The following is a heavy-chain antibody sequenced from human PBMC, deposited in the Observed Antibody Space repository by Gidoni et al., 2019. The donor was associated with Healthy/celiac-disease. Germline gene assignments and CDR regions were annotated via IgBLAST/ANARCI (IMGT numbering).Heavy chain of an antibody. J-gene: IGHJ4*02. CDR1: GFTFSNAW. Sequence: EVQLVESGGGLVKPGGSLRLSCATSGFTFSNAWMGWVRQAPGKGLEWVGRIKSKTDGGTTDYAAPVKGRFTISRDDSKNTLYLQMNSLKTEDTAVYYCTTLRGYCSGGSCSTWGQGTLVTVSS. D-gene: IGHD2-15*01. CDR2: IKSKTDGGTT. CDR3: TTLRGYCSGGSCST. V-gene: IGHV3-15*01.